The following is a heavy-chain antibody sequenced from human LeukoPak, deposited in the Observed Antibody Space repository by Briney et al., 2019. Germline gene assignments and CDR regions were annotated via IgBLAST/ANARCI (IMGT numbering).Heavy chain of an antibody. CDR3: TRHLINIWDFDY. D-gene: IGHD3-16*01. CDR2: IYSGGST. Sequence: PGGSLRLSCAASGFTVSSNYMSWVRQAPGKGLEWVSVIYSGGSTYYAESAKGRFTISRDNSKNTLYLQMNSLRAEDTAVYYCTRHLINIWDFDYWGQGTLVTVSS. V-gene: IGHV3-66*04. CDR1: GFTVSSNY. J-gene: IGHJ4*02.